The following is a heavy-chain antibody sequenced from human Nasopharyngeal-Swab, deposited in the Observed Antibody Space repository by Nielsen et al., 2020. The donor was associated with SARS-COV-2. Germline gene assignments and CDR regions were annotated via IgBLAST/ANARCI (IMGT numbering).Heavy chain of an antibody. Sequence: ASVKVSCKASGYTFTSYYMHWVRQAPGQGLEWMGIINPSGGSTSYAQKFQGRVTMTRDTSTSTVYMVLSSLRSEDTAVYYCARAPPHSWFGELPSNGMDVWGQGTTVTVSS. CDR3: ARAPPHSWFGELPSNGMDV. CDR2: INPSGGST. CDR1: GYTFTSYY. D-gene: IGHD3-10*01. V-gene: IGHV1-46*01. J-gene: IGHJ6*02.